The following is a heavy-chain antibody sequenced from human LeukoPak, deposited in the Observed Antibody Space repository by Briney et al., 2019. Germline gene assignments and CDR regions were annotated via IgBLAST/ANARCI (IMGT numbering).Heavy chain of an antibody. CDR3: ARTRYSSGNYFDC. CDR1: GFKSDDYG. V-gene: IGHV3-20*04. Sequence: PGGSLRLSCVATGFKSDDYGMSWVRQTPGRGLEWVSTINWNGNTAGYADSVKGRFSIARDNAKDSLYLQMNSLRADDTAFYFCARTRYSSGNYFDCWGQGTLVTVSP. CDR2: INWNGNTA. J-gene: IGHJ4*02. D-gene: IGHD2-15*01.